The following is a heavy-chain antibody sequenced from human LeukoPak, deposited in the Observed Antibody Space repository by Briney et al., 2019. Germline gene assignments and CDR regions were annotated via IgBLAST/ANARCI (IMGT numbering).Heavy chain of an antibody. CDR1: GGSISSYY. D-gene: IGHD3-9*01. J-gene: IGHJ3*02. CDR2: IYYSGST. CDR3: ARDPYYDILTGYLIRGAFDT. Sequence: SETLSLTCTVSGGSISSYYWSWIRQPPGKGLEWIGYIYYSGSTSYNPSLQSRVTMSIDTSKNQFSLKLNSVTAADTAVYCCARDPYYDILTGYLIRGAFDTWGLGALVTVSS. V-gene: IGHV4-59*12.